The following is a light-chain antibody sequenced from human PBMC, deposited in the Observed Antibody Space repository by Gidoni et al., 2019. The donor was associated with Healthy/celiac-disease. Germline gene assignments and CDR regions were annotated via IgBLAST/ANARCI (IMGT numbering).Light chain of an antibody. CDR1: QTISSY. CDR3: QQSYSTPPWT. J-gene: IGKJ1*01. CDR2: AAS. Sequence: DIQLTHSPSSLSASVGDRITITCRASQTISSYLNLYQQKPGKAPKLLIYAASSLQSGVPSRFSGSGSGTDFTLTISSLQPEDFATYYCQQSYSTPPWTFGQGTKVEIK. V-gene: IGKV1-39*01.